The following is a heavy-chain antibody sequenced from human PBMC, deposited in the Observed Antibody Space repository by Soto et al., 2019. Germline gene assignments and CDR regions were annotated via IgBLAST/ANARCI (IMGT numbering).Heavy chain of an antibody. CDR2: ISAYNGNT. V-gene: IGHV1-18*01. D-gene: IGHD1-26*01. CDR3: ARDAESGSYSRY. J-gene: IGHJ4*02. CDR1: GYTFSSYG. Sequence: ASVKVSCKASGYTFSSYGINWVRQAPGQGLEWMGWISAYNGNTNYAQKLQGRVTMTTDTSTSTVYMELRSLRSDDTAVYYCARDAESGSYSRYCGQGTMVTVYS.